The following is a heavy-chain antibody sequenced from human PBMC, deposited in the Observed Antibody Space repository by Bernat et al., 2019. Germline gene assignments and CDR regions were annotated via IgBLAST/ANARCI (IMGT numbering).Heavy chain of an antibody. Sequence: QITLKESGPTLLKPTQTLTLTCTFSGFSLTTPGVGVGWIRQPPGKALEWLALIYWDDDKYYSPSLKRRLSITKDTSKNQVVLTVTNIAYLDTATYYCARRPVAVVGNPPPNWFDPWGQGTLVTVSS. CDR1: GFSLTTPGVG. D-gene: IGHD3-3*01. CDR2: IYWDDDK. J-gene: IGHJ5*02. CDR3: ARRPVAVVGNPPPNWFDP. V-gene: IGHV2-5*02.